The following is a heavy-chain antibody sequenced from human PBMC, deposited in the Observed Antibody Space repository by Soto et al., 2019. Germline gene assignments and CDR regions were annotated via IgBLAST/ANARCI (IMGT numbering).Heavy chain of an antibody. CDR1: GGSISSVGYY. CDR3: AREAPSGYYYGMDV. CDR2: IYYSGST. J-gene: IGHJ6*02. V-gene: IGHV4-31*03. Sequence: LSLTCTVSGGSISSVGYYWSWTRQHPGKGLEWIGYIYYSGSTYYNPSLKSRVTISVDTSKNQFSLKLSSVTAADTAVYYCAREAPSGYYYGMDVPGQGTTVTLPS.